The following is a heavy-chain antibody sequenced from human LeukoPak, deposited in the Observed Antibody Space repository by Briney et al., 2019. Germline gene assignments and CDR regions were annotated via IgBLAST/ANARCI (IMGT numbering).Heavy chain of an antibody. J-gene: IGHJ4*02. CDR2: VSSSSSYI. CDR3: ARAAGQLDDY. CDR1: GFTFSSYS. Sequence: GGSLRLSCAASGFTFSSYSMNWVRQAPGKGLEWVSSVSSSSSYIYYADSVKGRFTISRDNAKNSLYLQMNSLRAEDTAVYYCARAAGQLDDYWGQGTLVTVSS. V-gene: IGHV3-21*01. D-gene: IGHD6-13*01.